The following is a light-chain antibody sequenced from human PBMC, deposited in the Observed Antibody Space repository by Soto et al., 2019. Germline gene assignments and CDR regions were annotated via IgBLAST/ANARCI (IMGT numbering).Light chain of an antibody. CDR1: QSVGSSY. CDR2: DAS. CDR3: QQYVRLPYT. Sequence: EIVLTQSPGTLSLSPGERATLSCRASQSVGSSYFARYQQKPGQAPRLLMYDASSRATGIPDRFSGSGSGTDFTLTISRLEPEDFAVYYCQQYVRLPYTFGQGTKLEIK. J-gene: IGKJ2*01. V-gene: IGKV3-20*01.